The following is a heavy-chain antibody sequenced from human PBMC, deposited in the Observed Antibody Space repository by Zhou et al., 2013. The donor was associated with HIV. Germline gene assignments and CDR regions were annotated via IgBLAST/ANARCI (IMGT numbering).Heavy chain of an antibody. J-gene: IGHJ4*02. CDR3: ARNMYRRGSGTAATALYFDY. CDR1: GGTFSSYA. V-gene: IGHV1-69*05. Sequence: QVQLVQSGAEVKKPGSSVKVSCKASGGTFSSYAISWVRQAPGQGLEWMGGIIPIFGTANYAQKFQGRVTITTDESTSTAYMELSSLRSEDTAVYYCARNMYRRGSGTAATALYFDYWGQGTLVTVSS. D-gene: IGHD1-26*01. CDR2: IIPIFGTA.